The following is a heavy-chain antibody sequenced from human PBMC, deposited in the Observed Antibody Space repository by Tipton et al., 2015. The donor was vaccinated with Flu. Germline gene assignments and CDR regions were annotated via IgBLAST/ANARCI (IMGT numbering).Heavy chain of an antibody. CDR1: GDSMGSRYY. V-gene: IGHV4-38-2*02. CDR2: IHRAGNT. J-gene: IGHJ5*02. D-gene: IGHD3-10*01. Sequence: PGLVKPSETLSLTCSVSGDSMGSRYYWGWIRQAPGKGLEWIANIHRAGNTYYNPSLKSRVTLSVDTSKNQFSLKLNSVTAADTAVYYCARDPLGDLGGGLGWFNPWGQGTLVTVSS. CDR3: ARDPLGDLGGGLGWFNP.